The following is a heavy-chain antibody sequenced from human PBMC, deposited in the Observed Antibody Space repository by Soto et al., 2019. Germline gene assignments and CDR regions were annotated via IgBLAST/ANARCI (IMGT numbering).Heavy chain of an antibody. CDR2: INSDGSST. CDR3: ARDRSYSLDV. J-gene: IGHJ6*02. V-gene: IGHV3-74*01. CDR1: GSTFSNDW. Sequence: GGSRRLSCAVSGSTFSNDWMHGVRQAPGKGRVWVSHINSDGSSTHYADFVKGRFTIARANAKNTVYLQMNSLRAEATAVYYCARDRSYSLDVWGQGTTVTVSS.